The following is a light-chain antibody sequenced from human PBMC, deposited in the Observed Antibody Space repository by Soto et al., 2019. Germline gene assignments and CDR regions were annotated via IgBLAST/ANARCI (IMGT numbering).Light chain of an antibody. CDR1: QSISSY. Sequence: DIQMTQSPSSLSASVGDRVTITCRASQSISSYLNWYQQKPGKAPKVLISAASRLQSGVSSRFSGSGSGTHFALTISNLQPEDFATYYCQQGYTTLWTFGQGTKVELK. V-gene: IGKV1-39*01. CDR3: QQGYTTLWT. CDR2: AAS. J-gene: IGKJ1*01.